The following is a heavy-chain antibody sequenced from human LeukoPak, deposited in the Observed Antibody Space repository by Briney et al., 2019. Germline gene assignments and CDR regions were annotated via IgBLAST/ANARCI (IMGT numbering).Heavy chain of an antibody. D-gene: IGHD3-10*01. CDR2: LSYSGTT. CDR1: SASISSSPYF. V-gene: IGHV4-39*02. CDR3: AANSADYNTLGSSYKV. J-gene: IGHJ4*02. Sequence: SETLSLTCTVSSASISSSPYFWAWIRQSPGKGLEWIGSLSYSGTTYYNPSLKSRVTISVDTSKNHFSLKLSSVTAADTAVYYCAANSADYNTLGSSYKVWGQGTLVTVSS.